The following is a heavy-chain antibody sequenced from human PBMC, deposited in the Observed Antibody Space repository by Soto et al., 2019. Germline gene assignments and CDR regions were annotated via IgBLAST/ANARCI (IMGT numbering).Heavy chain of an antibody. CDR3: TTALLWFGGLLVY. CDR1: GFTFSNAW. D-gene: IGHD3-10*01. V-gene: IGHV3-15*01. J-gene: IGHJ4*02. Sequence: EVQLVESGGGLVKPGGSLRLSCAASGFTFSNAWMSWVRQAPGKGLEWVGRIKSKTDGGTTDYAAPVKGRFTISRDDSKNTLYLQMNSLKTEDTAVYYCTTALLWFGGLLVYWGQGTLVTVSS. CDR2: IKSKTDGGTT.